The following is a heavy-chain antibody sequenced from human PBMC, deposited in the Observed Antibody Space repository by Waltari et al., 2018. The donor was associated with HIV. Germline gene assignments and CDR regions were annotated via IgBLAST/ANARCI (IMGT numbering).Heavy chain of an antibody. CDR3: ATTTTTTYFS. D-gene: IGHD1-1*01. CDR2: VHPDGSGT. J-gene: IGHJ5*02. V-gene: IGHV3-74*03. CDR1: GFTFRSTC. Sequence: EVQLVESGGGLVQPGESLRLSCGASGFTFRSTCMHWVRQAPGGGMVWFARVHPDGSGTSYADPVKGRFTISRDNAKNTVYLQMNSLRAEDTAVYYCATTTTTTYFSWGQGTLVTVSS.